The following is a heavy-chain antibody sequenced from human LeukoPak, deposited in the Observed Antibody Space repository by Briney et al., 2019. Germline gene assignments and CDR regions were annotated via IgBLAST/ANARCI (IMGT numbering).Heavy chain of an antibody. CDR2: ISGGGGTT. CDR3: AKGRRFGKLAKSHFAP. D-gene: IGHD3-10*01. Sequence: GGSLRLSCAASGFTFSSYGMSWVRQAPGKGLEWVSAISGGGGTTYYADSVKGRFAISRDNSNNTLYLQMNSLRAEGTAVYYCAKGRRFGKLAKSHFAPWGQGTLVTVSS. V-gene: IGHV3-23*01. J-gene: IGHJ5*02. CDR1: GFTFSSYG.